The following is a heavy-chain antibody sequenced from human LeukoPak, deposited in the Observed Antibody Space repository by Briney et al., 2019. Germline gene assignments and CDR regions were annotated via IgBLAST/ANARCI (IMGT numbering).Heavy chain of an antibody. Sequence: PGGSLRLSCAASGFTFSSYAMSWVRQAPGKGLEWVSHISGSGGSIYYADSVKGRFTISRDNSKNTLYLQMNSLRAEDTAVYYCAKGTTVVSPRYFDLWGRGTLVTVSS. D-gene: IGHD4-23*01. J-gene: IGHJ2*01. V-gene: IGHV3-23*01. CDR3: AKGTTVVSPRYFDL. CDR1: GFTFSSYA. CDR2: ISGSGGSI.